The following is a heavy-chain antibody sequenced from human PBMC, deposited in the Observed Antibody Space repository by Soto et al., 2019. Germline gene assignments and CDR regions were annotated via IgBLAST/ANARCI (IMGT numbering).Heavy chain of an antibody. Sequence: SVKVSCKASGGTFSSYAISWVRQAPGQGLEWMGGIIPIFGTANYAQKFQGRVTITADESTSTAYMELSSLRSEDTAVYYCARGVVYYDSSGYLYYYYGMDVWGQGTTVTVSS. CDR1: GGTFSSYA. V-gene: IGHV1-69*13. CDR3: ARGVVYYDSSGYLYYYYGMDV. D-gene: IGHD3-22*01. CDR2: IIPIFGTA. J-gene: IGHJ6*02.